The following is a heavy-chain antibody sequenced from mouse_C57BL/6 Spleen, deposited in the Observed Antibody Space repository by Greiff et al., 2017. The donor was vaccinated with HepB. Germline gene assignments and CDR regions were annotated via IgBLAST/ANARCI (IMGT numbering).Heavy chain of an antibody. Sequence: QVQLQQPGAELVKPGASVKMSCKASGYTFTSYWITWVKQRPGKGLEWIGDIYPGSGNTNYNEKFKSKATLTVDTSSSTAYMQLSSLTSEDSAVYYCARAGWLLPYFDYWGQGTTLTVSS. CDR2: IYPGSGNT. J-gene: IGHJ2*01. CDR1: GYTFTSYW. D-gene: IGHD2-3*01. V-gene: IGHV1-55*01. CDR3: ARAGWLLPYFDY.